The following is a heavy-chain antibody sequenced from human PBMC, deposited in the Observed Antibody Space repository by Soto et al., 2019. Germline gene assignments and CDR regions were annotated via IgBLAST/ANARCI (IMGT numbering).Heavy chain of an antibody. J-gene: IGHJ4*02. CDR2: VNPSGGHT. Sequence: QVQLMQSGAEVKKPGASVKVSCKASGDTFTDYYIHWVRQAPGQGLEWMGTVNPSGGHTTYAQHFLGRVTMTRHTSTSTLYMELTSLTSVDTAVYYCARGGHVVVVTAALDYWGQGTLVTVSS. V-gene: IGHV1-46*01. D-gene: IGHD2-21*02. CDR3: ARGGHVVVVTAALDY. CDR1: GDTFTDYY.